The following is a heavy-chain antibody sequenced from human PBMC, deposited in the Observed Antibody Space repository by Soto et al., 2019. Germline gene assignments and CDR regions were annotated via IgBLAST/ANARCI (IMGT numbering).Heavy chain of an antibody. V-gene: IGHV3-23*01. D-gene: IGHD2-15*01. CDR1: GFSFNSFS. Sequence: GGSLRLSCAASGFSFNSFSMSWVRQAPGKGLQWVAGISGSGGYTYYADFVKGRFTISRDNSKKTLFLQMNSLRADDTALYYCAKAPLGAMAAFEFWGQGTLVTVSS. J-gene: IGHJ4*02. CDR3: AKAPLGAMAAFEF. CDR2: ISGSGGYT.